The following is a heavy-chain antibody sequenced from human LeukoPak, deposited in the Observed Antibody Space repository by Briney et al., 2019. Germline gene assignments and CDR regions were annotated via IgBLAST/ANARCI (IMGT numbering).Heavy chain of an antibody. CDR1: GGSISSGGYY. CDR3: ARVPKVEYSSSSAPLDY. J-gene: IGHJ4*02. CDR2: IYYSGST. D-gene: IGHD6-6*01. Sequence: PSQTLSLTCTVSGGSISSGGYYWNWIRQHPGKGLEWIGYIYYSGSTYYNPSLKSRVNISVDTSKNQFSPKLSSVTAADTAVYYCARVPKVEYSSSSAPLDYWGQGTLVTVSS. V-gene: IGHV4-31*03.